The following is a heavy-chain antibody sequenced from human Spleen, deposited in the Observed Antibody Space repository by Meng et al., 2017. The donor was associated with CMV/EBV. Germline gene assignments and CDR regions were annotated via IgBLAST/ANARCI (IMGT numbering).Heavy chain of an antibody. Sequence: QASPGLVQPSPTPYLAGVISRDSVSRNSAAGNWIRQSPSRGLEWLGRTYYRSKWYNDYAVSVKSRITINPDTSKNQFSLQLNSVTPEDTAVYYCARSRRLYSSGWWGAFDYWGQGTLVTVSS. CDR3: ARSRRLYSSGWWGAFDY. CDR1: RDSVSRNSAA. J-gene: IGHJ4*02. D-gene: IGHD6-19*01. CDR2: TYYRSKWYN. V-gene: IGHV6-1*01.